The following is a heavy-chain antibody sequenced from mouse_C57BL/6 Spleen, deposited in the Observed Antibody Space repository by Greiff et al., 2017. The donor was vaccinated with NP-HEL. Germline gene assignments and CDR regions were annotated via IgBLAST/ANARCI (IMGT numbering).Heavy chain of an antibody. J-gene: IGHJ4*01. CDR2: ISDGGSYT. V-gene: IGHV5-4*01. CDR1: GFTFSSYA. Sequence: EVQLQESGGGLVKPGGSLKLSCAASGFTFSSYAMSWVRQTPEQRLEWVGTISDGGSYTNYPDNVKGRFTISRDNAKNNLYLQMSHLKSEDTAKYYCATGEGYAMDYWGQGTSVTVSS. CDR3: ATGEGYAMDY.